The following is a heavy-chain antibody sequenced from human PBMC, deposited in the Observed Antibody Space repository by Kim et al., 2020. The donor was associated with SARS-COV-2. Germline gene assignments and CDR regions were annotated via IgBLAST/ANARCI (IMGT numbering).Heavy chain of an antibody. V-gene: IGHV4-39*01. CDR1: GGSISSSSYY. Sequence: SETLSLTCTVSGGSISSSSYYWGWIRQPPGKGLEWIGSIYYSGSTYYNPSLKSRVTISVDTSKNQFSLKLSSVTAADTAVYYCARHWDWDYYFDYGGQGT. D-gene: IGHD3-9*01. J-gene: IGHJ4*02. CDR2: IYYSGST. CDR3: ARHWDWDYYFDY.